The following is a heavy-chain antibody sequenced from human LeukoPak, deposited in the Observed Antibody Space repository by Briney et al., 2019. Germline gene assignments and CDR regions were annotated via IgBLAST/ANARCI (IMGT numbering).Heavy chain of an antibody. CDR2: ISSSSSYI. D-gene: IGHD7-27*01. V-gene: IGHV3-21*01. CDR3: ARDPLGRSNLYFDY. CDR1: GFTFSSYS. J-gene: IGHJ4*02. Sequence: PGGSLRLSCAASGFTFSSYSMNWVRQAPGKGLEWVSSISSSSSYIYYADSVKGRFTISRDNAKNSLYLQMNSLRAEDTAVYYCARDPLGRSNLYFDYWGQGTLVTVSS.